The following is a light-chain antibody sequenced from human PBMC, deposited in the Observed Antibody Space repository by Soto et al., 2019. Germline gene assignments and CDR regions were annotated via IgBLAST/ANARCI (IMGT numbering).Light chain of an antibody. V-gene: IGKV1-5*01. CDR2: DAT. J-gene: IGKJ1*01. CDR3: QQYNGYSTWT. CDR1: QNIRSR. Sequence: DFQMTQSPSTLSASVGDRVTITCRASQNIRSRLAWFQQKPGKAPKVLIWDATSLQRGVPSRFSGSGSGTEFTLTISSLQPDDFATYYCQQYNGYSTWTFGQGTKVDIK.